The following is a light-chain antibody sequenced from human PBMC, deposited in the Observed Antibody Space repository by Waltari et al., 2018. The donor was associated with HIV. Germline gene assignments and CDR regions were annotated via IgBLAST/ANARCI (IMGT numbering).Light chain of an antibody. V-gene: IGLV1-44*01. CDR1: SSSIGSNT. CDR2: SNN. Sequence: QSVLTQPPSASGTPGQRVTISCSGSSSSIGSNTVNWFQQLPGPAPKLLIYSNNQRPSGVPDRFSGSKSGTSASLAISGLQSEDEADYYCAAWDDSLNGFWVFGGGTKLTVL. CDR3: AAWDDSLNGFWV. J-gene: IGLJ3*02.